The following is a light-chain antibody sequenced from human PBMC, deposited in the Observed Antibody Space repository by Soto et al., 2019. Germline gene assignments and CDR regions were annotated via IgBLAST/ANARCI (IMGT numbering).Light chain of an antibody. V-gene: IGLV1-40*01. J-gene: IGLJ1*01. Sequence: QSVLTQPPSVSGAPGQRVTISCTGSRSNIGAGYDVHWYQQLPGSAPKLLIYGNTNRLSGVPARFSGSKSGTSASLAITGLQAEDEADYYCQSYDNSLSGYVFGTGTKLTVL. CDR1: RSNIGAGYD. CDR3: QSYDNSLSGYV. CDR2: GNT.